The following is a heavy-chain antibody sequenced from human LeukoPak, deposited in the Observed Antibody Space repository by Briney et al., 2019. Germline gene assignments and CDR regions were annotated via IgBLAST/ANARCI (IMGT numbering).Heavy chain of an antibody. CDR3: AREDPGYGYELGY. V-gene: IGHV3-53*01. Sequence: PGGSLRLSCAASGFTVSNTYMSWVRQAPGKGLEWVSIIYSDGRTYYADFVKGRFTISRDNSKNTMYLQMNSLRAEDTAVYYCAREDPGYGYELGYWGQGTLVTVSS. CDR2: IYSDGRT. J-gene: IGHJ4*02. CDR1: GFTVSNTY. D-gene: IGHD5-18*01.